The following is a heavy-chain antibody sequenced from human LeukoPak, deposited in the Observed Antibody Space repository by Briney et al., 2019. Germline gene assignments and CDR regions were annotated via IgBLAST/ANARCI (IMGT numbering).Heavy chain of an antibody. D-gene: IGHD6-13*01. J-gene: IGHJ4*02. Sequence: SETLSLTCAVSGGSISSSNWWSWVRQPPGKGLEWIGEIYHSGSTNYNPSLKSRVTISVDKSKNQFSLKLSSVTAADTAVYYCARVKSSSWYGDFDYWGQGTLVTVSS. CDR2: IYHSGST. CDR1: GGSISSSNW. V-gene: IGHV4-4*02. CDR3: ARVKSSSWYGDFDY.